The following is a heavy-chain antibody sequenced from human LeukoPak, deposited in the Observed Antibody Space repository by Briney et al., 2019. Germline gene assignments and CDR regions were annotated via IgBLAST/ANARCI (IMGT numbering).Heavy chain of an antibody. J-gene: IGHJ6*04. Sequence: ASVKVSCKASGYTFTSYYMHWVRQAPGQGLEWMGIINPSGGSTSYAQKFQGRVTMTRDTSTSTVYMELSSLRSEDTAVYYCARELRDSGYDLGHYYYYYGMDVWDKGTTVTVSS. CDR2: INPSGGST. D-gene: IGHD5-12*01. CDR1: GYTFTSYY. V-gene: IGHV1-46*01. CDR3: ARELRDSGYDLGHYYYYYGMDV.